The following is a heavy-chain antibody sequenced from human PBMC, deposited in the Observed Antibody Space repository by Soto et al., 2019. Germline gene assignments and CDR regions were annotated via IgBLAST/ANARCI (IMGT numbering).Heavy chain of an antibody. V-gene: IGHV1-69*13. J-gene: IGHJ6*02. D-gene: IGHD3-22*01. Sequence: SVKVSCKASGGTFSSYAISWVRQAPGQGIEWMGGIIPIFGTANYAQKFQGRVTITADESTSTASMELSSLRSEDTAVYYWSSHSGWNYYYDMEVWGQGTTVTSP. CDR2: IIPIFGTA. CDR1: GGTFSSYA. CDR3: SSHSGWNYYYDMEV.